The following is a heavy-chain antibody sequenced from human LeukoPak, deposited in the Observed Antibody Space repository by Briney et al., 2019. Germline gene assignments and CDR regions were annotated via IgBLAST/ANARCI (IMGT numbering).Heavy chain of an antibody. CDR3: ATDSPLRYFVWPHKSRAFDI. CDR2: FDPEDGET. V-gene: IGHV1-24*01. CDR1: GYTLTELS. J-gene: IGHJ3*02. Sequence: ASVKVSCKVSGYTLTELSMHWVRQAPGKGLEWMGGFDPEDGETIYAQKFQGRVTMTEDTSTDTAYMELSSLRSEDTAVYYCATDSPLRYFVWPHKSRAFDIWGQGTMVTVSS. D-gene: IGHD3-9*01.